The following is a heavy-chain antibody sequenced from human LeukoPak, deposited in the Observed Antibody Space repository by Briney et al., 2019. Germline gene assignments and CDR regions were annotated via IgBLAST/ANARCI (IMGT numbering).Heavy chain of an antibody. D-gene: IGHD5-18*01. CDR3: ARGLVIQLWSTDAFDI. J-gene: IGHJ3*02. V-gene: IGHV1-46*01. CDR1: GYTFTNNF. CDR2: INPSGDNT. Sequence: AASVKVSCKASGYTFTNNFMHWVRQTPGQGLEWMGLINPSGDNTWYAQKFQGRVTMTRDMATSTDYMEVSSLRSEDTAVYYCARGLVIQLWSTDAFDIWGQGTMVTVSS.